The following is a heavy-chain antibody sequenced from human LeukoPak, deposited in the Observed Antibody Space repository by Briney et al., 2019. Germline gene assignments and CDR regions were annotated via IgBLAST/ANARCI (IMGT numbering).Heavy chain of an antibody. V-gene: IGHV1-2*02. Sequence: GASVKVSCKASGYTCTDYYMHWVRQAPGQGLEWMGWINTNSLGTSYAQKFQGRVTMTRDTSTSTFYMELTSLTPDDTAVYFCARPLRSQRGYRGYDFDYFDYWGQGTLVTVYS. CDR3: ARPLRSQRGYRGYDFDYFDY. CDR1: GYTCTDYY. CDR2: INTNSLGT. D-gene: IGHD5-12*01. J-gene: IGHJ4*02.